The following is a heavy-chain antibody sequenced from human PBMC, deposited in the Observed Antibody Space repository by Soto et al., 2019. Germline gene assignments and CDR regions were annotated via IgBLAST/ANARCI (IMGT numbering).Heavy chain of an antibody. CDR3: ATNNGSGEKHFDS. D-gene: IGHD3-10*01. Sequence: QVQLVQSGAEVKKPGSSVRVSCKTSGGTFTKYAFGWVRQAPGQGLEWMGEIIPIFRATDYAPKFQGRVTLTADKSTSTAYMELSSLRSEDTAVYYCATNNGSGEKHFDSWGQGTLVTVSS. CDR1: GGTFTKYA. J-gene: IGHJ4*02. CDR2: IIPIFRAT. V-gene: IGHV1-69*06.